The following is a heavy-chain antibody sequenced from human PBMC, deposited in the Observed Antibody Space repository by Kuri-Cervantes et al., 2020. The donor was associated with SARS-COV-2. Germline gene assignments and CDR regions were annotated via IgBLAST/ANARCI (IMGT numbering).Heavy chain of an antibody. Sequence: GESLKISCAASGFTFSSYDMHWVRQATGKGLEWVSAIGTAGDTYYPGSVKGRFTISRDNAKNSLYLQMNSLRAEDTAMYYCATDWGSSVDGMGVWGQGTTVTVSS. V-gene: IGHV3-13*01. D-gene: IGHD6-6*01. J-gene: IGHJ6*01. CDR2: IGTAGDT. CDR3: ATDWGSSVDGMGV. CDR1: GFTFSSYD.